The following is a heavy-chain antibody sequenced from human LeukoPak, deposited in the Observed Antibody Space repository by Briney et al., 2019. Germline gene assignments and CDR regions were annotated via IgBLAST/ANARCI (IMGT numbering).Heavy chain of an antibody. Sequence: GGSLRLSCATSGFTFITYTMNWVRQAPGKGLQWVSSISSGSSYIYYADSVKGRFTISRDNAKNSLYLQMNSLRAEDTAVYYCARFRRSGSYYTDYWGQGTLVTVSS. CDR2: ISSGSSYI. D-gene: IGHD3-22*01. V-gene: IGHV3-21*01. CDR3: ARFRRSGSYYTDY. CDR1: GFTFITYT. J-gene: IGHJ4*02.